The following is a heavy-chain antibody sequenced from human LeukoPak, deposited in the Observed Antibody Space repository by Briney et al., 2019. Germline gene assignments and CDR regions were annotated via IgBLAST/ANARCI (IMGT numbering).Heavy chain of an antibody. J-gene: IGHJ5*02. Sequence: PSETLSLTCTVTGGSISSYYWSWIRQPPGKGLEWIGYIYYSGSTNYNPSLKSRVTISVDTSKNQFSLKLSSVTAADTAVYYCARQLERPGWSDPWGQGTLVTVSS. V-gene: IGHV4-59*08. CDR2: IYYSGST. D-gene: IGHD1-1*01. CDR3: ARQLERPGWSDP. CDR1: GGSISSYY.